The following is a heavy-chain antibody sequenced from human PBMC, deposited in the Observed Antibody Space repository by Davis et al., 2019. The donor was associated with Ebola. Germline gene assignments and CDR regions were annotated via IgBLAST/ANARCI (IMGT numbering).Heavy chain of an antibody. CDR1: GYNFTSYC. D-gene: IGHD3-22*01. J-gene: IGHJ6*02. CDR2: IYPGDSNT. V-gene: IGHV5-51*01. Sequence: PGGSLRLSCQGSGYNFTSYCIGWVRQMPGKGLEWMGIIYPGDSNTRYSPSFQGQVTISADKSINTAYLQWSSLKASDTAMYYCARHRYYDSSGYSSYYYYGMDVWGQGTTVTVSS. CDR3: ARHRYYDSSGYSSYYYYGMDV.